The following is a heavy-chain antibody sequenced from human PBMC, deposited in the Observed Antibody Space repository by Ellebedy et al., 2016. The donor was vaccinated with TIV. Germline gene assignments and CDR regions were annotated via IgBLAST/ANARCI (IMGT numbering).Heavy chain of an antibody. CDR2: ISGSGGST. V-gene: IGHV3-23*01. CDR3: ATAGGVAVLGWFDP. CDR1: GFTFNSYA. D-gene: IGHD2-8*01. Sequence: PGGSLRLSCAASGFTFNSYAINWVRPAPASGPARVSAISGSGGSTYYADSVKGRFTVSRDNSKNTLFLQMDSLRAEDTAVYYCATAGGVAVLGWFDPWGQGTLVTVSS. J-gene: IGHJ5*02.